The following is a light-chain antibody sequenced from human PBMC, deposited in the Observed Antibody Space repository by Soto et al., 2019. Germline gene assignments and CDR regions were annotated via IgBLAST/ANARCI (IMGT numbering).Light chain of an antibody. CDR2: DAS. Sequence: DIQMTQSPSTLFGSVGDRVTITCRASQTISSWLAWYQQKPGKSPKLLIYDASTLESGVPTRFSGSGSGTEFTLTISSLHPDDFATYYCQQYNILSTFGQGTKVDIK. CDR1: QTISSW. J-gene: IGKJ1*01. CDR3: QQYNILST. V-gene: IGKV1-5*01.